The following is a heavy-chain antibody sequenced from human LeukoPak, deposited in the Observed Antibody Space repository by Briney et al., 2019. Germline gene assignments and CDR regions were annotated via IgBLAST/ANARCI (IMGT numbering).Heavy chain of an antibody. Sequence: GALRLSCTASGFTFSGYWMDWVRQAPGKGLEWVANKKPDGSEIYYVDSVKGRFTISRDNAKSPLYLQMNSLRAEDTAIYYCAKDFQDSSTYTHFDYWGQGTLVT. CDR1: GFTFSGYW. CDR3: AKDFQDSSTYTHFDY. J-gene: IGHJ4*02. CDR2: KKPDGSEI. V-gene: IGHV3-7*03. D-gene: IGHD2/OR15-2a*01.